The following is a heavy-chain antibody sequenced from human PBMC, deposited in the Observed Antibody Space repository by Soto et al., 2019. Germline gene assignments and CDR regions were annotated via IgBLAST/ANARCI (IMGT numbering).Heavy chain of an antibody. CDR3: AKARGAVAGNGMDV. J-gene: IGHJ6*02. CDR1: GFTFSSYG. D-gene: IGHD6-19*01. CDR2: ISYDGSNK. Sequence: GGSLRLSCAASGFTFSSYGMHWVRQAPGKGLEWVAVISYDGSNKYYADSVKGRFTISRDNSKNTLYLQMNSLRAEDTAVYYCAKARGAVAGNGMDVWGQGTTVTVSS. V-gene: IGHV3-30*18.